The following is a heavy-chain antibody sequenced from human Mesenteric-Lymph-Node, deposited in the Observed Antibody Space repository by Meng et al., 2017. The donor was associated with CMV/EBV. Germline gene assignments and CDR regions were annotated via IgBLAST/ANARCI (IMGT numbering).Heavy chain of an antibody. J-gene: IGHJ4*02. Sequence: QVQHKQGVEGLLKAWETLSLTCAVYGGSFSGYYWSWIRQPPGKGLEWIGEINHSGSTNYNPSLKSRVTISVDTSKNQFSLKLSSVTAADTAVYYCARHQRWLKSEGGFNYWGQGTLVTVSS. CDR2: INHSGST. D-gene: IGHD4-23*01. CDR1: GGSFSGYY. CDR3: ARHQRWLKSEGGFNY. V-gene: IGHV4-34*01.